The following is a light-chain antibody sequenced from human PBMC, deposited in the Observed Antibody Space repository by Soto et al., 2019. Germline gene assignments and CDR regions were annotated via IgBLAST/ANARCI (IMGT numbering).Light chain of an antibody. CDR3: MQALQTPRT. CDR1: QSLLHSNGYNY. V-gene: IGKV2-28*01. Sequence: DSVMTQSPLSLPVTPGEPASISCRSSQSLLHSNGYNYLDWYLQKPGQSPQLLIDLGSNRSSGVPGRFSGSGSGTDFTLNISRVEAEDVGVYYCMQALQTPRTFGQGTKLEIK. J-gene: IGKJ2*02. CDR2: LGS.